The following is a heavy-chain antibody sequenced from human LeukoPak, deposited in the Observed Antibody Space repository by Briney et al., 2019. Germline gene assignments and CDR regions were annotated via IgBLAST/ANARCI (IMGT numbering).Heavy chain of an antibody. CDR2: ISGSGGST. CDR3: AKVLRYFDWLEDGMDV. J-gene: IGHJ6*02. CDR1: GFTFSSYA. Sequence: GESLKISCAASGFTFSSYAMSWVRQAPGKGLEWVSAISGSGGSTYYADSVKGRFTISRDNSKNTLYLQMNSLRAEDTAVYYCAKVLRYFDWLEDGMDVWGQGTTVTVSS. V-gene: IGHV3-23*01. D-gene: IGHD3-9*01.